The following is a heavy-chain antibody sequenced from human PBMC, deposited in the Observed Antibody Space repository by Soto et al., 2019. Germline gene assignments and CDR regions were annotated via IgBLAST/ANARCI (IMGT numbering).Heavy chain of an antibody. CDR2: IIGSGGTT. V-gene: IGHV3-23*01. D-gene: IGHD3-10*02. CDR1: GFIFTTYA. Sequence: HPGGSLRLSCAASGFIFTTYALTWVRQAPGKGLEWVSSIIGSGGTTYYADSVKGRFTISRDNSKNTLYLQMNSLRAEDTAVYYCARDLFPYYFDYWGQGTLVTVSS. J-gene: IGHJ4*02. CDR3: ARDLFPYYFDY.